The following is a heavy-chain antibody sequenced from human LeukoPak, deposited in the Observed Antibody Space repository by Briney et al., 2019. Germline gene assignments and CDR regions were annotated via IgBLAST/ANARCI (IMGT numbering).Heavy chain of an antibody. V-gene: IGHV3-30-3*01. CDR1: GFTFSSYA. CDR2: ISYDGSNK. CDR3: AKEPAMVRGVMGY. Sequence: PGGSLRLSCAAPGFTFSSYAMHWVRQAPGKGLEWVAVISYDGSNKYYADSVKGRFTISRDNSKNTLYLQMNSLRAEDTAVYYCAKEPAMVRGVMGYWGQGTLVTVSS. D-gene: IGHD3-10*01. J-gene: IGHJ4*02.